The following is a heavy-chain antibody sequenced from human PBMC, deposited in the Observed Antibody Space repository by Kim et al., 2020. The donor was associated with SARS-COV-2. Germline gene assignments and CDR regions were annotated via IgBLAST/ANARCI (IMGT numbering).Heavy chain of an antibody. Sequence: SETLSLTCTVSGGSISSSGYYWGLSRHPPGTGLEWIVSIYYSGSTYYTPSLKSRVTISIDTYTNQFSLKLSSVTAAAAAVYYCARHIASSGFFDYWGQGTLVSVSS. V-gene: IGHV4-39*01. CDR3: ARHIASSGFFDY. CDR1: GGSISSSGYY. J-gene: IGHJ4*02. D-gene: IGHD6-19*01. CDR2: IYYSGST.